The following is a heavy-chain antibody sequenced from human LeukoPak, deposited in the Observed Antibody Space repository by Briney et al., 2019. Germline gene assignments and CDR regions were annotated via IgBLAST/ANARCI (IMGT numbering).Heavy chain of an antibody. CDR1: GYTFTSYD. D-gene: IGHD6-13*01. Sequence: ASVKVSCKASGYTFTSYDINWVRQATGQGLEWMGWMNPNSGNTDYAQKFQGRVTMTRNTSISTAYMELSSLRSEDTAVYYCARAERIAAANDYWGQGTLVTVSS. CDR3: ARAERIAAANDY. V-gene: IGHV1-8*01. J-gene: IGHJ4*02. CDR2: MNPNSGNT.